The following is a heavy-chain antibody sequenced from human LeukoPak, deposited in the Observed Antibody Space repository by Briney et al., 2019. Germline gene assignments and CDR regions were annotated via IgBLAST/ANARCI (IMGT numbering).Heavy chain of an antibody. D-gene: IGHD1-1*01. J-gene: IGHJ4*02. CDR3: ARYCTFRTCSGTKFDY. V-gene: IGHV3-7*01. Sequence: GGSLRLSCTASEMTFSSYWMSWVRQAPGKGLEWVANIKPDGSEKYYLDSVKGRFTFSRDNAKNSLYLQMNSLRAEDTAVYFCARYCTFRTCSGTKFDYWGQGTLVTDSS. CDR2: IKPDGSEK. CDR1: EMTFSSYW.